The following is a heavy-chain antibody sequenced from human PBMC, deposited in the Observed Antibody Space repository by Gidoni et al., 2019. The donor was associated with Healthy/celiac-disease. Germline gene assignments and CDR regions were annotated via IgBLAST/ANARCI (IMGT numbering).Heavy chain of an antibody. J-gene: IGHJ4*02. Sequence: QVQLVQSGAEVKKPGSSVKVSCKASGGTFSSYAISWVRQAPGQGLEWMGGIIPIFGTANYAQKFQGRVTITADESTRTAYMDLSSLRSEDTAVYYCVTPLTGMVRGVPFDYWGQGTLVTVSS. CDR3: VTPLTGMVRGVPFDY. D-gene: IGHD3-10*01. CDR2: IIPIFGTA. CDR1: GGTFSSYA. V-gene: IGHV1-69*01.